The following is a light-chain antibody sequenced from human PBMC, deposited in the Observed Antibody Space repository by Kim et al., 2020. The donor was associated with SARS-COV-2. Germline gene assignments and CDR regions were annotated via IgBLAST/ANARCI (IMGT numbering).Light chain of an antibody. CDR1: SSNMGSNY. V-gene: IGLV1-47*01. Sequence: GQRVTISCSGSSSNMGSNYVYWYQQLPGTAPKRLIYRNNQRPSGVPDRFSGSKSGTSASLAISGLRSEDEADYYCAAWDDSLSGWVFGGGTKLTVL. J-gene: IGLJ3*02. CDR3: AAWDDSLSGWV. CDR2: RNN.